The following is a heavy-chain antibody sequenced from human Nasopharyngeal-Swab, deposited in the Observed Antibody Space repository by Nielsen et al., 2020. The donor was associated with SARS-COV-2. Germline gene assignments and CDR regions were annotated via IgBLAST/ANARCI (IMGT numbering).Heavy chain of an antibody. J-gene: IGHJ4*02. CDR3: AKGGVSVYGDSYYFDF. Sequence: GESLKISCTASGFTFSTFGMSWVRQAPGKGLEWVSRISGSGSYADYAGSVKGRFTISRDNSKNTLYLQMNSLRAEDTAVYYCAKGGVSVYGDSYYFDFWGQGSLVTVSS. CDR1: GFTFSTFG. CDR2: ISGSGSYA. V-gene: IGHV3-23*01. D-gene: IGHD4-17*01.